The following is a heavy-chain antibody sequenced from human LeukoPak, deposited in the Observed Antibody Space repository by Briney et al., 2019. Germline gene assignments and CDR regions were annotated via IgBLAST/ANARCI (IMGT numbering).Heavy chain of an antibody. CDR3: ARHCSSTSCYHGPQFDY. CDR2: IYYSGST. D-gene: IGHD2-2*01. Sequence: SETLSLTCTVSGGSISSSSYYWGWIRQPPGKGLEWIGSIYYSGSTYYNPSLKSRVTISVDTSKNQSSLKLSSVTAADTAVYYCARHCSSTSCYHGPQFDYWGQGTLVTVSS. J-gene: IGHJ4*02. V-gene: IGHV4-39*01. CDR1: GGSISSSSYY.